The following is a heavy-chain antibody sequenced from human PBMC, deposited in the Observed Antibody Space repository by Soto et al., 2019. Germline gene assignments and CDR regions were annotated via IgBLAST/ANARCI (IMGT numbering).Heavy chain of an antibody. V-gene: IGHV3-64D*08. J-gene: IGHJ5*02. CDR1: GFTFSSYA. D-gene: IGHD3-3*01. CDR3: VKGSYPRYDFWSGYLNWFDP. Sequence: SLRLSCSASGFTFSSYAMHWVRQAPGKGLEYVSAISSNGGGTYYADSVKGRFTISRDNSKNTLYLQMSSLRPEDTAVYYCVKGSYPRYDFWSGYLNWFDPSGQGTLVTVSS. CDR2: ISSNGGGT.